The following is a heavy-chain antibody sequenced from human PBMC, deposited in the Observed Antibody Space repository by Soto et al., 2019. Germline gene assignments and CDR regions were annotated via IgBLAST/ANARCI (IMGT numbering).Heavy chain of an antibody. Sequence: GGSLRLSCAASGFTFSSYGMHWVRQAPGKGLEWVAVIWYDGSNKYYADSVKGRFTISRDNSKNTRYLQMNSLRAEDTAVYYCARDLVRYINYYFDYWGQGTLVTVSS. CDR2: IWYDGSNK. D-gene: IGHD1-1*01. CDR1: GFTFSSYG. V-gene: IGHV3-33*01. CDR3: ARDLVRYINYYFDY. J-gene: IGHJ4*02.